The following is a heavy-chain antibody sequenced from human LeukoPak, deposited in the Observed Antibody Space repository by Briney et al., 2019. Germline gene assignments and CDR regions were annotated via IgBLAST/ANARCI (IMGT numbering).Heavy chain of an antibody. CDR2: ISYDGSNK. D-gene: IGHD1-26*01. CDR3: ASAYSDY. Sequence: GGSLRLSCAASGFTFSSYAMHWVRQAPGKGLEWVAVISYDGSNKYYADSVKGRFTISRDNSKNTLYLQMNSLRAEDTAVYYCASAYSDYWGQGTLVTVSS. J-gene: IGHJ4*02. CDR1: GFTFSSYA. V-gene: IGHV3-30-3*01.